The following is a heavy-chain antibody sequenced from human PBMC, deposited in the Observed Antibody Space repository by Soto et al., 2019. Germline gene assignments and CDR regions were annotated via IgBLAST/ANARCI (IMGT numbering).Heavy chain of an antibody. CDR2: IGAYYGNT. CDR3: ASRGIASAGGMDV. Sequence: WASVNVSCLASGYTFPRYGIRGVRQAPGQGFECMGWIGAYYGNTNYAQKLQGRVTMTTDTSTRTAFLEVRGLSSDDTAVYSCASRGIASAGGMDVWGQGTTVTVSS. D-gene: IGHD6-13*01. V-gene: IGHV1-18*01. J-gene: IGHJ6*02. CDR1: GYTFPRYG.